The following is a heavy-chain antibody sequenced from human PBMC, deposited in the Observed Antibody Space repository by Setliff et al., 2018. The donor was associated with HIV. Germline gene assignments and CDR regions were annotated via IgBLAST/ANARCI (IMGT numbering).Heavy chain of an antibody. CDR3: VRLTADRTNYYYYMDV. V-gene: IGHV1-18*01. CDR1: GGTFNNDA. CDR2: IDSNNGNR. J-gene: IGHJ6*03. D-gene: IGHD2-8*01. Sequence: ASVKVSCKASGGTFNNDAISWVRQAPGQGLEWMGGIDSNNGNRNFAQKFRGRVTMTTDISTNTAYMEVRSLSFDDTAVYYCVRLTADRTNYYYYMDVWGKGTTVTVSS.